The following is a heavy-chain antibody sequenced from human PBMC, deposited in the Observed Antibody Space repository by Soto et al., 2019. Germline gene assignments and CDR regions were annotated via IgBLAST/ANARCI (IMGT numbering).Heavy chain of an antibody. J-gene: IGHJ4*02. D-gene: IGHD2-15*01. CDR2: IYSGGST. Sequence: GGSLRLSCAASGFTFSSYGMHWVRQAPGKGLEWVSVIYSGGSTYYADSVKGRFTISRDNSKNTLYLQMNSLRAEDTAVYYCARAYCSGGSCYAYYFDYWGQGTLVTVSS. CDR1: GFTFSSYG. V-gene: IGHV3-66*01. CDR3: ARAYCSGGSCYAYYFDY.